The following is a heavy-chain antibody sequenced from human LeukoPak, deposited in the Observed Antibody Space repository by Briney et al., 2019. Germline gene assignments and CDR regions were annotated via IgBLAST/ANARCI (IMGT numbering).Heavy chain of an antibody. CDR1: GVTFSNAW. Sequence: GGSLRLSCADSGVTFSNAWMNWVRQAPGKGLEWVGRIKSKTDGGTIAYATPVKGRFTISRDDSKNTLYLQMNSLKTEDTAVYYCTTEGIRGSYYPLDYWGQGTLVTVSS. CDR3: TTEGIRGSYYPLDY. CDR2: IKSKTDGGTI. J-gene: IGHJ4*02. D-gene: IGHD1-26*01. V-gene: IGHV3-15*07.